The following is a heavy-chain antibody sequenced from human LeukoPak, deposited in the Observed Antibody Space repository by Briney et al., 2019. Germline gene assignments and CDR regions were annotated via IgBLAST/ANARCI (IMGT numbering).Heavy chain of an antibody. J-gene: IGHJ6*03. V-gene: IGHV4-39*01. CDR2: IYYSGST. CDR1: GGSISSSSYY. Sequence: ASETLSLTCTVSGGSISSSSYYWGWIRQPPGKGLEWIGSIYYSGSTYYNPSLKSRVTISVDTSKNQFSLKLSSVTAADTAVYYCVRQYDFWSGYSSRPGYMDVWGKGTTVTVSS. D-gene: IGHD3-3*01. CDR3: VRQYDFWSGYSSRPGYMDV.